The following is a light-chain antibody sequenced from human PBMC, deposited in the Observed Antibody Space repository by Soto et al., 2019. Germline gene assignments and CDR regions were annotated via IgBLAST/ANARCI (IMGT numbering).Light chain of an antibody. CDR1: NIGGKS. Sequence: SYELTQPPSVSVAPGQTASITCGGNNIGGKSVHWYQQRPGQAPVLVVNDDSDRPSGIPERFSGSNSGNTATLTISRVEAGDEADYSCQVWDSRRDHPVFGGGTKLTVL. J-gene: IGLJ3*02. V-gene: IGLV3-21*02. CDR2: DDS. CDR3: QVWDSRRDHPV.